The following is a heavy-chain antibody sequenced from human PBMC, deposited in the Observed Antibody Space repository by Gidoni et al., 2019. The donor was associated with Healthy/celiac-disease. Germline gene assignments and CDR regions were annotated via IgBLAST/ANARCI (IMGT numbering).Heavy chain of an antibody. CDR1: GFTFSSSD. Sequence: QVKLAASGGGVVQPGRSLSLPGAASGFTFSSSDMHWVRQAQGKGLEWVAVIWYDGSNKYYADSVKGRFTISRDNSKNTLYLQMNSLRAEDTAVYYCARDPDAYGSGSFDYWGQGTLVTVSS. D-gene: IGHD3-10*01. CDR3: ARDPDAYGSGSFDY. J-gene: IGHJ4*02. CDR2: IWYDGSNK. V-gene: IGHV3-33*01.